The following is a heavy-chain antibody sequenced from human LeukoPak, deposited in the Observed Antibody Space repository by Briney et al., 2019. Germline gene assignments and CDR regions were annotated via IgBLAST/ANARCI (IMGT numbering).Heavy chain of an antibody. Sequence: GGSLRLSCAASGFTFSSYWMSWVRQAPWKGLEWVANIKQDGSEKYYVDSVKGRFTISRDNAKNSLYLQMNSLRAEDTAVYYCARSAAAGARIPQYYFDYWGQGTLVTVSS. D-gene: IGHD6-13*01. J-gene: IGHJ4*02. V-gene: IGHV3-7*01. CDR3: ARSAAAGARIPQYYFDY. CDR1: GFTFSSYW. CDR2: IKQDGSEK.